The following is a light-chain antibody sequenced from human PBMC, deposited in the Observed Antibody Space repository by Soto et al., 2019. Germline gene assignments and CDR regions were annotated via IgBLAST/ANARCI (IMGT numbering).Light chain of an antibody. CDR2: GAS. V-gene: IGKV3D-15*01. Sequence: ETVITQSPATLSVSPGERATLSCRASQSVRTKLAWYQQKTGKAPRLLIYGASSRATGIPARFSGSGSGTEFTLTISRLQSEDSGVYYCQQYNKWPAEITVGKGQRREIK. CDR1: QSVRTK. J-gene: IGKJ5*01. CDR3: QQYNKWPAEIT.